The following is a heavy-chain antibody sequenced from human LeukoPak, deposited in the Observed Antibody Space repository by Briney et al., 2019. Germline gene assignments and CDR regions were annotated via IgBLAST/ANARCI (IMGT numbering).Heavy chain of an antibody. CDR1: GYTFTGYY. Sequence: ASVKVSCKASGYTFTGYYMHWVRQAPGQGLEWMGWINPNSGGTNYAQKFRGRVTMTRDTSISTAYMELSRLRSDDTAVYYCAREDYDFSHLFDYWGQGTLVTVSS. CDR3: AREDYDFSHLFDY. D-gene: IGHD3-3*01. CDR2: INPNSGGT. V-gene: IGHV1-2*02. J-gene: IGHJ4*02.